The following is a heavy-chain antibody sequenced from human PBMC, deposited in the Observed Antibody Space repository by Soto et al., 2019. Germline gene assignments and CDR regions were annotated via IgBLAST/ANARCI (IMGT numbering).Heavy chain of an antibody. J-gene: IGHJ4*02. CDR3: VREDGIVGANSAFDY. D-gene: IGHD1-26*01. Sequence: GWSLRLSCASSGFTFSTYTMNWVRQAPGKGLEWVSSINGRGNYIYYADSVKGRFTISRDNAKNSLYLQMDRLRAEDTALYYCVREDGIVGANSAFDYWGLGALVTVSS. CDR2: INGRGNYI. CDR1: GFTFSTYT. V-gene: IGHV3-21*01.